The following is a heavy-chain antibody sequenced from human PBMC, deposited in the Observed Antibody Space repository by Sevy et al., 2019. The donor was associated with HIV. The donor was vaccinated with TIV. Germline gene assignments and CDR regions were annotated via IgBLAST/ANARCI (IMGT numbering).Heavy chain of an antibody. Sequence: GGSLRLSCAASGFTFGSYAMTWVRQAPGKGLEWVSGISGSGTTYYADSVKGRFTISRDNSKSTLFLQLNSLRADDTAVYYCTKYQRNYYDSFSDAFDMWGQGTMVTVSS. D-gene: IGHD3-22*01. V-gene: IGHV3-23*01. J-gene: IGHJ3*02. CDR2: ISGSGTT. CDR1: GFTFGSYA. CDR3: TKYQRNYYDSFSDAFDM.